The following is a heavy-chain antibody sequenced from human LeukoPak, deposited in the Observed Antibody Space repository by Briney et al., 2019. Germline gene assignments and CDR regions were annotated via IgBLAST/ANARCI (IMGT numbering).Heavy chain of an antibody. CDR3: ARDSSSWYFDY. Sequence: GGSLRLSCAASGFTFSSHGMSWVRQAPGKGLEWVSGISGGGVSTYYADSVKGRFTISRDNAKNSLYLQMNSLRAEDTAVYYCARDSSSWYFDYWGQGTLVTVSS. V-gene: IGHV3-23*01. CDR2: ISGGGVST. CDR1: GFTFSSHG. D-gene: IGHD6-13*01. J-gene: IGHJ4*02.